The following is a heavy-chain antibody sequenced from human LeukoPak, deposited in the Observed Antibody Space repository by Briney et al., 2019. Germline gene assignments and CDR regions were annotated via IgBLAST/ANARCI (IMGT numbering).Heavy chain of an antibody. D-gene: IGHD3-22*01. Sequence: ASVKVSCKASGYTFTTYAMHWVRQAPGQRLEWMGWINTCNGNTKYSQEFQGRVTITKDTSATTAYMELSSLRYEDMAVYYCARTGDYNTGYYWVYWGQGTLVTVSS. CDR2: INTCNGNT. J-gene: IGHJ4*02. V-gene: IGHV1-3*03. CDR3: ARTGDYNTGYYWVY. CDR1: GYTFTTYA.